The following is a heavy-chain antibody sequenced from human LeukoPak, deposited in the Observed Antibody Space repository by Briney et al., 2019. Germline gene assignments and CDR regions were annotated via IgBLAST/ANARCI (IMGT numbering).Heavy chain of an antibody. CDR3: ARTSPIYYFDY. CDR2: IYYSGST. V-gene: IGHV4-59*01. CDR1: GGSISSYY. J-gene: IGHJ4*02. D-gene: IGHD2-2*02. Sequence: SETLSLTCTVSGGSISSYYWSCIRQPPGKGLEWIGYIYYSGSTNYNPSLKSRVTISVDTSKNQFSLKLSSVTAADTAVYYCARTSPIYYFDYWGQGTLVTVSS.